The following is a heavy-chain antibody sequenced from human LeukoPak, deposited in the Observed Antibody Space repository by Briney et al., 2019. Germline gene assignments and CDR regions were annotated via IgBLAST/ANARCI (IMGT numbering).Heavy chain of an antibody. J-gene: IGHJ4*02. CDR1: GFAVGSNY. CDR3: ARRPGN. D-gene: IGHD1-14*01. CDR2: IYSGGAI. Sequence: PGGSLRLSCVASGFAVGSNYMSWVRQAPGKGLEWVSLIYSGGAIRYVDSVKGRFTISRDSSKNTLLLQMNDLTVEDTARYYCARRPGNWGQGILVTVSS. V-gene: IGHV3-53*01.